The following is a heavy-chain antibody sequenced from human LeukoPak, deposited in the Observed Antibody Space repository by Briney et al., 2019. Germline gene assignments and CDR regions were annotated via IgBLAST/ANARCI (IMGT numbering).Heavy chain of an antibody. CDR2: IWYDGSNK. CDR1: GFTFSSYG. Sequence: GGSLRLSCAASGFTFSSYGMHWVRQAPGKGLEWVAVIWYDGSNKYYADSVKGRFTISRDNSKNTLYLQMNSLRAEDTAVYYCARVYYDSSGPSDYWGQGTLVTVSS. V-gene: IGHV3-33*01. D-gene: IGHD3-22*01. CDR3: ARVYYDSSGPSDY. J-gene: IGHJ4*02.